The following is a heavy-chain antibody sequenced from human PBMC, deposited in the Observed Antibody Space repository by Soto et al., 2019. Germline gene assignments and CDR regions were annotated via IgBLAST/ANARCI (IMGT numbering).Heavy chain of an antibody. Sequence: SETLSLTCTVSDDFISSYYWNWIRQPAGKGLEWIGRASTNGATNYNPSLESRVTMSVDTSKNQFSLKLTSVTAADTAVYFCARADYEILTGSYAMDVWGQGTTVTVSS. CDR3: ARADYEILTGSYAMDV. D-gene: IGHD3-9*01. J-gene: IGHJ6*02. V-gene: IGHV4-4*07. CDR1: DDFISSYY. CDR2: ASTNGAT.